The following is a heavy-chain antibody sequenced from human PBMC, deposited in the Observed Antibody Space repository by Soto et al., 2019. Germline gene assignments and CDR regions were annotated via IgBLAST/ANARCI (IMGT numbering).Heavy chain of an antibody. CDR3: ARRSSGDYVGENWFDP. Sequence: LSLTCTVSGYSISSGSYWAWIRQPPGKGPEWIASIYHGGTTFYNPSLKSRITISVDTSNNQFSLKLTSVTAADTAVYYCARRSSGDYVGENWFDPWGQGTLVTVSS. J-gene: IGHJ5*02. CDR1: GYSISSGSY. CDR2: IYHGGTT. D-gene: IGHD4-17*01. V-gene: IGHV4-38-2*02.